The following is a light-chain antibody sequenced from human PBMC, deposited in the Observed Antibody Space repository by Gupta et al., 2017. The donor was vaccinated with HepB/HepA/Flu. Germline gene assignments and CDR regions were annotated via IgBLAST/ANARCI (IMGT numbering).Light chain of an antibody. CDR3: YSYAGSFSYV. V-gene: IGLV2-11*01. Sequence: SALTQPRSVSGPPGQSVTISCPGTSSDVGGYNYVSWYQQHPGKAPKLMIYDVSKRPSGVPNRFSGSKSGNTTSLTISVLQAEDEAEYYYYSYAGSFSYVFGTGTKVTVL. CDR1: SSDVGGYNY. J-gene: IGLJ1*01. CDR2: DVS.